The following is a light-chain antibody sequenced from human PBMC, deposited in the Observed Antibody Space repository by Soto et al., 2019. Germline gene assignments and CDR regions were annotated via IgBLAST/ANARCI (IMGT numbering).Light chain of an antibody. CDR1: QDIRNF. Sequence: DIQMTQSPTSLSASVGDRVTITCRASQDIRNFVAWYQQKPGKAPKLLIYAASTLQSGVPSRFSGSGSGTDFPLIISRLHPEDVATYSCQKYSSVPVFGPGTKVEIK. CDR3: QKYSSVPV. V-gene: IGKV1-27*01. J-gene: IGKJ3*01. CDR2: AAS.